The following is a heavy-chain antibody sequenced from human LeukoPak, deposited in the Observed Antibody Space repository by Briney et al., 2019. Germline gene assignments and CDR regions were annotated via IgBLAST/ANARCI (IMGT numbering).Heavy chain of an antibody. CDR3: ARGLSIAVAGTSPRSWFDP. D-gene: IGHD6-19*01. CDR1: GGSFSGYY. CDR2: INHSGST. Sequence: SETLSLTCAVYGGSFSGYYWSWIRQPPGKGLEWIGEINHSGSTNYNPSLKSRVTISVDTSKNQFSLKLSSVTAADTAVYYCARGLSIAVAGTSPRSWFDPWGQGTLVTVSS. V-gene: IGHV4-34*01. J-gene: IGHJ5*02.